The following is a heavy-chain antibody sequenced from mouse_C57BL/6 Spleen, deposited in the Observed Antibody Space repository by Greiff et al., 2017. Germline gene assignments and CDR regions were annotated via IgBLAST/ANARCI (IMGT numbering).Heavy chain of an antibody. CDR1: GYTFTDYE. D-gene: IGHD3-2*02. V-gene: IGHV1-15*01. J-gene: IGHJ2*01. Sequence: VQLVESGAELVRPGASVTLSCKASGYTFTDYEMHWVKQTPVHGLEWIGAIDPETGGTAYNQKFKGKAILTADKSSSTAYMELRSLTSEDSAVYYCTRWGQRRPSRYFGCWGQGTTLTVAS. CDR2: IDPETGGT. CDR3: TRWGQRRPSRYFGC.